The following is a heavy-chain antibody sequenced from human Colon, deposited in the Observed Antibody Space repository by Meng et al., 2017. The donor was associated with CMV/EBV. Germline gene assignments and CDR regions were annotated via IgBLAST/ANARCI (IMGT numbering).Heavy chain of an antibody. Sequence: GESLKISCAASGFTFSDYYIIWIRQAPGKGLEWVSHIAASGKTVSYAESVRGRFTISRDNDKNSVYLQMNSLRAEDTAVYYCARDPGVGATSWGQGTLVTVSS. CDR2: IAASGKTV. V-gene: IGHV3-11*04. J-gene: IGHJ4*02. CDR1: GFTFSDYY. D-gene: IGHD1-26*01. CDR3: ARDPGVGATS.